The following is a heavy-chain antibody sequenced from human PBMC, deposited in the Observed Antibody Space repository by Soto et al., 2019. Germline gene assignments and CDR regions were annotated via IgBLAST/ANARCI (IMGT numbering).Heavy chain of an antibody. J-gene: IGHJ4*02. CDR1: GFTFSSYA. CDR3: AKEMTSGYYLFDY. V-gene: IGHV3-23*01. D-gene: IGHD3-22*01. Sequence: GGSLRLSCAASGFTFSSYAMSWVRQTPGKGLERVSTISGTGGSTYYPDSVKGRFTISRDNSKNTVYLQMNSLRAEDAAVYYCAKEMTSGYYLFDYWGQATLVTVSS. CDR2: ISGTGGST.